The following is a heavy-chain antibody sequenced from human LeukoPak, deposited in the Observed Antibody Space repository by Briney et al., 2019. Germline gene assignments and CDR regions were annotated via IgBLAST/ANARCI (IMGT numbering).Heavy chain of an antibody. CDR2: ISSSGSTI. J-gene: IGHJ3*02. CDR3: ARYGYSSSWGAFDI. Sequence: GGSLRLSCAASGFTFSDYYMSRIRQAPGKGLEWVSYISSSGSTIYYADSVKGRFTISRDNAKNSLYLQMNSLRAEDTAVYYCARYGYSSSWGAFDIWGQGTMVTVSS. V-gene: IGHV3-11*01. D-gene: IGHD6-6*01. CDR1: GFTFSDYY.